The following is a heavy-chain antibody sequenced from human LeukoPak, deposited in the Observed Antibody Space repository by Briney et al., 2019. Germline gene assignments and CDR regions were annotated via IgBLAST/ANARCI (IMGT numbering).Heavy chain of an antibody. CDR3: ARGGPVVLMVFDY. Sequence: GGSLRLSCAASGFTFSNAWMSWVRQAPGKGLEWVGRIKSKTDGGTTDYAAPVKGRFTISRDDSKNTLYLQMNSLRAEDTAVYYCARGGPVVLMVFDYWGQGTLVTVSS. J-gene: IGHJ4*02. V-gene: IGHV3-15*01. D-gene: IGHD2-8*01. CDR1: GFTFSNAW. CDR2: IKSKTDGGTT.